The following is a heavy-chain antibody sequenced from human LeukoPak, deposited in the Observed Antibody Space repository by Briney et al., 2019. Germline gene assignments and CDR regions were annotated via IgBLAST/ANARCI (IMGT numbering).Heavy chain of an antibody. CDR2: ISTYNGNT. D-gene: IGHD2-2*01. CDR3: ARDPIIVVVPAAPRDNWFDP. CDR1: GYTFTSYG. V-gene: IGHV1-18*01. Sequence: ASVKVSCKASGYTFTSYGISWVRQAPGQGLEWMGWISTYNGNTNYAQNFQGRVTMTTDTSTSTAYMELRSLRSDDTAVYYCARDPIIVVVPAAPRDNWFDPWGQGTLVTVSS. J-gene: IGHJ5*02.